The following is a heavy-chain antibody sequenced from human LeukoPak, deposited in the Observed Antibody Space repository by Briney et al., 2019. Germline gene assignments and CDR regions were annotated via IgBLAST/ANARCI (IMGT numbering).Heavy chain of an antibody. Sequence: SETLSLTCTVSGGSISSYYWSWIRQPPGKGLEWIGYIYYSGSTNYNPSLKSRVTISVDTSKNQFSLKLSSVTAADTAVYYCAREEGQQLVGYYFDYWGQGTLVTVSS. V-gene: IGHV4-59*12. J-gene: IGHJ4*02. CDR3: AREEGQQLVGYYFDY. CDR2: IYYSGST. D-gene: IGHD6-13*01. CDR1: GGSISSYY.